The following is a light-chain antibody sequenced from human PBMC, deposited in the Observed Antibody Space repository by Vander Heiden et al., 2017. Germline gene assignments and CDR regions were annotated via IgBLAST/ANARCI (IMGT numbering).Light chain of an antibody. CDR2: QDS. Sequence: YDLTHPRAVFVSPGQTASITCSGAKLGDKYACWYQQKPGQSPVLVIYQDSKRPSGIPERFSGSNSGNTATLTISGTQAMDEADYYCQAWDSSTAVVFGTGTKLTVL. J-gene: IGLJ2*01. CDR3: QAWDSSTAVV. CDR1: KLGDKY. V-gene: IGLV3-1*01.